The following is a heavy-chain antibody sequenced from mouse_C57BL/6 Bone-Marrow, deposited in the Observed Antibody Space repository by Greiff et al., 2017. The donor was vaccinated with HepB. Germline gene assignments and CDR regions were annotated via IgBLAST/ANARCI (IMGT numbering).Heavy chain of an antibody. Sequence: QVQLKQSGPELVKPGASVKISCKASGYAFSSSWMNWVKQRPGKGLEWIGRIYPGDGDTNYNGKFKGKATLTADKSSSTAYMQLSSLTSEDSAVYFCAREEGWLLPFAYWGQGTLVTVSA. CDR1: GYAFSSSW. CDR3: AREEGWLLPFAY. D-gene: IGHD2-3*01. CDR2: IYPGDGDT. V-gene: IGHV1-82*01. J-gene: IGHJ3*01.